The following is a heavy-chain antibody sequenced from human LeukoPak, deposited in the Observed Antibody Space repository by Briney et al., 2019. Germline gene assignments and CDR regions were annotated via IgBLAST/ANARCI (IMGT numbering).Heavy chain of an antibody. J-gene: IGHJ4*02. CDR1: GGSFSSYF. D-gene: IGHD6-19*01. Sequence: SETLSLTCAVYGGSFSSYFWSWIRQPPGKGLEWIGVIDHSGSTIYNPSLKGRVSISVDTSKNQFSLKLSSVTAADTAVYYCARGGIAVAGTGFDYWGQGTLVTVSS. V-gene: IGHV4-34*01. CDR2: IDHSGST. CDR3: ARGGIAVAGTGFDY.